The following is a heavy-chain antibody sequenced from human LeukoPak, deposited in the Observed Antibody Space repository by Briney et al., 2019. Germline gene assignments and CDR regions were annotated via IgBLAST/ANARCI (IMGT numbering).Heavy chain of an antibody. CDR1: GFTFSSYA. D-gene: IGHD5-24*01. V-gene: IGHV3-23*01. CDR3: AKDLLAHLEMATITSAFDY. CDR2: ISGSGGST. Sequence: GGSLRLSCAASGFTFSSYAMSWVRQAPGKGLEWVSAISGSGGSTYYADSVKGRFTISRDNSKNTLYLQMNSLRAEDTAVYYCAKDLLAHLEMATITSAFDYWGQGTLVTVSS. J-gene: IGHJ4*02.